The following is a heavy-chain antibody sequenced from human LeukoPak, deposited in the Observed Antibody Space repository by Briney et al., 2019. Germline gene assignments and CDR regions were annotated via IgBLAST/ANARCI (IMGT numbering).Heavy chain of an antibody. CDR1: GXSFSGYY. V-gene: IGHV4-34*01. Sequence: PSETLSLTCAVYGXSFSGYYWSWIRQAPGKGLEWIGEINHSGNTNYNPSLKSRVTISVDTSKNQFSLKLSSVTAADTAVYYCVTEPGYCTGGRCYGGWFDPWGQGTLVTVSS. CDR3: VTEPGYCTGGRCYGGWFDP. J-gene: IGHJ5*02. CDR2: INHSGNT. D-gene: IGHD2-15*01.